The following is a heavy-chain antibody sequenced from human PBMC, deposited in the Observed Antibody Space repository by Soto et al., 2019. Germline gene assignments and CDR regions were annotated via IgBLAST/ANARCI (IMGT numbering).Heavy chain of an antibody. Sequence: SETLSLTCAVYGGSFSGYYWSWIRQPPGKGLEWIGEINHSGSTNYNPSLKSRVTISVDTSKNQFSLKLSSVTAADTAVYYCARGVSDYDFWSGYYPARAWFDPWGQGTLVTVSS. CDR2: INHSGST. D-gene: IGHD3-3*01. J-gene: IGHJ5*02. CDR3: ARGVSDYDFWSGYYPARAWFDP. V-gene: IGHV4-34*01. CDR1: GGSFSGYY.